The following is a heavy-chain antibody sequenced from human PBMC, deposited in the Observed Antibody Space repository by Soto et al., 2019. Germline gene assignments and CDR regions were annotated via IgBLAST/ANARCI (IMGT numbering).Heavy chain of an antibody. Sequence: HGRSLRLSCAASGFTFSSYSMNWVRQAPGKGLEWVSYISSSSSTIYYADSVKGRFTISRDNAKNSLYLQMNSLRAEDTAVYYCARYSKMTTVKLGFRNYYYYMDVWGKGTTVTVSS. D-gene: IGHD4-4*01. CDR2: ISSSSSTI. J-gene: IGHJ6*03. V-gene: IGHV3-48*01. CDR3: ARYSKMTTVKLGFRNYYYYMDV. CDR1: GFTFSSYS.